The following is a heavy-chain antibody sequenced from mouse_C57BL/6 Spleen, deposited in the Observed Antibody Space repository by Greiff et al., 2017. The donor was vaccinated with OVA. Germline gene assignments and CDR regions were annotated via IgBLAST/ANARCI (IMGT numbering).Heavy chain of an antibody. CDR2: IRSKSSTYAT. D-gene: IGHD3-2*02. CDR3: VRHSAGLDY. J-gene: IGHJ2*01. Sequence: EVPLVESGGGLVQPKGSLKLSCAASGFTFNTYAMHLVRQAPGTGLEWVARIRSKSSTYATYYADSMKDRFTISRDDSQSMLYMQMNNLKAEDTSMYYCVRHSAGLDYWGQGTTLTVSS. V-gene: IGHV10-3*01. CDR1: GFTFNTYA.